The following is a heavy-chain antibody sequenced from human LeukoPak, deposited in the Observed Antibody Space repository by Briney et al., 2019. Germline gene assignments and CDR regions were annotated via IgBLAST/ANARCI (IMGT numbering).Heavy chain of an antibody. J-gene: IGHJ6*02. CDR3: ALTYCSGGSCYSGDYYGMDV. V-gene: IGHV1-69*01. CDR1: GFTFSSYA. CDR2: IIPIFGTA. Sequence: GGSLRLSCAASGFTFSSYAISWVRQAPGQGLEWMGGIIPIFGTANYAQKFQGRVTIAADESTSTAYMELSSLRSEDTAVYYCALTYCSGGSCYSGDYYGMDVWGQGTTVTVSS. D-gene: IGHD2-15*01.